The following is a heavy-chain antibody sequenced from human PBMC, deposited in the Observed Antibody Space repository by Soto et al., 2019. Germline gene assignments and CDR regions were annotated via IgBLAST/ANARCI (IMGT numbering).Heavy chain of an antibody. J-gene: IGHJ4*02. D-gene: IGHD3-22*01. V-gene: IGHV4-30-4*01. Sequence: SETLSLTCTVSGGSISSGDYYWSWIRQPPGKGLEWIGYIYYSGSTYYNPSLKSRVTISVDTSKNQFSLKLSSVTAADTAVYYCARVNIESSGYLDPHHYYFDYWGQGTLVTVAS. CDR2: IYYSGST. CDR3: ARVNIESSGYLDPHHYYFDY. CDR1: GGSISSGDYY.